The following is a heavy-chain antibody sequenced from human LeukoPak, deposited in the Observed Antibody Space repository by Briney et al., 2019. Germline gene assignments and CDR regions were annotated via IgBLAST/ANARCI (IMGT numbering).Heavy chain of an antibody. D-gene: IGHD2-2*02. Sequence: STSETLSLKSRVTISVDTSKNQFSLKLSSVTAADTAVYYCARVACSSTSCYTLYYHYYYMDVWGKGTTVTVSS. J-gene: IGHJ6*03. V-gene: IGHV4-30-2*05. CDR3: ARVACSSTSCYTLYYHYYYMDV. CDR2: ST.